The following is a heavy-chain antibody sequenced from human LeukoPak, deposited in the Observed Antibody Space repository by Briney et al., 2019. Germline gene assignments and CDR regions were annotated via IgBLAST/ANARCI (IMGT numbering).Heavy chain of an antibody. CDR3: AKDVVPDSGWDLDY. Sequence: GSLRLSCAASGFTFSTYSMTWVRQGPGKGLERVSSIYPSGDSTFYADSVKGRFTISRDNSKNTLYLQMSSLRTEDTAIYYCAKDVVPDSGWDLDYWGQGTLVTVSS. CDR2: IYPSGDST. J-gene: IGHJ4*02. CDR1: GFTFSTYS. D-gene: IGHD6-19*01. V-gene: IGHV3-23*01.